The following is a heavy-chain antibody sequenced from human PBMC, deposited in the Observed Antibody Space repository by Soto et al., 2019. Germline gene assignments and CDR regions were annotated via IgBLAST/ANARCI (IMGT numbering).Heavy chain of an antibody. CDR3: AKRGPTSSSGWFSIDY. CDR2: ISYDGSNK. V-gene: IGHV3-30*18. Sequence: GGSLRLSCAASGFTFRSYGMHWVRQAPGKGLEWVAIISYDGSNKYYAGSVKGRFNISRDDSKNTPYLQMNSLRAEDTAVYYCAKRGPTSSSGWFSIDYWGQGTLVTVSS. J-gene: IGHJ4*02. CDR1: GFTFRSYG. D-gene: IGHD6-19*01.